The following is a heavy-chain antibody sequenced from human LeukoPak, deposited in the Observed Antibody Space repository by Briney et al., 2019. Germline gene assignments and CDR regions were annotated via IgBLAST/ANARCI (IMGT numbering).Heavy chain of an antibody. Sequence: GASVKVSCKASGYTFTNYDIDWVRQATGQGLEWMGWMNPNSGNTGYAQQFQGRVTMTRNTSISTAYMELSSLRSEDTAVYYCARTGGSGSEIYDAFDYWGQGTLVTVSS. CDR2: MNPNSGNT. D-gene: IGHD3-10*01. CDR1: GYTFTNYD. J-gene: IGHJ4*02. CDR3: ARTGGSGSEIYDAFDY. V-gene: IGHV1-8*02.